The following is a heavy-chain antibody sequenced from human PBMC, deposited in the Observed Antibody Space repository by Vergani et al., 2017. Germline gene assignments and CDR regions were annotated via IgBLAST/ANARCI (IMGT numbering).Heavy chain of an antibody. CDR1: GGTFSSYA. CDR2: IIPIFGTA. V-gene: IGHV1-69*06. Sequence: QVQLVQSGAEVKKPGSSVKVSCKASGGTFSSYAISWVRQAPGQGLEWMGGIIPIFGTANYAQKFQGRVTITADKSTSTAYMELSSLRSEGTAVYYCARDELLGYCSSTSCYSRWRGQFDYWGQGTLVTVSS. D-gene: IGHD2-2*02. CDR3: ARDELLGYCSSTSCYSRWRGQFDY. J-gene: IGHJ4*02.